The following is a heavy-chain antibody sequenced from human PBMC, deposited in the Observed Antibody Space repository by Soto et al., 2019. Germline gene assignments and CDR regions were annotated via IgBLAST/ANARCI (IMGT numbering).Heavy chain of an antibody. V-gene: IGHV4-30-2*02. CDR2: VYHSGST. Sequence: PSETLSLTCAVSGGSISSGGYSWSWIRQPPGKGLEWIGYVYHSGSTYYNPSLKSRVTISVDTSKNQFSLKLSSVTAADTAVYYCASTIAAAGQKSLNWFDPWGQGTLVTVSS. D-gene: IGHD6-13*01. CDR3: ASTIAAAGQKSLNWFDP. J-gene: IGHJ5*02. CDR1: GGSISSGGYS.